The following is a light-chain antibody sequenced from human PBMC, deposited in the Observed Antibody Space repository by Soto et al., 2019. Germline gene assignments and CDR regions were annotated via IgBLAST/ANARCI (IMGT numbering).Light chain of an antibody. CDR1: QYISSY. CDR3: QQSYSNVALT. CDR2: AAS. Sequence: DIHIXXSXXXXSAXXGGRVSXTCRASQYISSYLNWYQQKPGKAPKVLIYAASTLQSGVPSRFSGSGSGTDFTLTISNLQPEDFATYYCQQSYSNVALTFGGGTKVDIK. V-gene: IGKV1-39*01. J-gene: IGKJ4*01.